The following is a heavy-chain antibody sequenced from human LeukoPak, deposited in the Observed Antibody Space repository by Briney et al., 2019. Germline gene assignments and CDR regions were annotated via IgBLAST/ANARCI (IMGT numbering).Heavy chain of an antibody. V-gene: IGHV1-69*13. CDR3: ARDSDYYDSSSYLLQPRGGSSYYFDY. Sequence: SVTGSCDISQITFTAHDMNWVRRARGQRLKWMGGHIPIFGTAKSAQKIQSRDTIAADETTSTAYRELRSLRSEDRAVYYCARDSDYYDSSSYLLQPRGGSSYYFDYWGQGTLVTVTS. CDR1: QITFTAHD. D-gene: IGHD3-22*01. J-gene: IGHJ4*02. CDR2: HIPIFGTA.